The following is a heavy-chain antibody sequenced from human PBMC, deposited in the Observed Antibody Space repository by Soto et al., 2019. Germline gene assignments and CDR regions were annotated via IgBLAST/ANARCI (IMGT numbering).Heavy chain of an antibody. CDR1: GGSISNYY. D-gene: IGHD2-15*01. J-gene: IGHJ6*03. Sequence: QVQLQESGPGLVKPSETLSLTCSVSGGSISNYYWSWIRQSPGKGLEWIGYIYYSGSTNYSPSLKSRVTISINTSEKQFSLRLSSVTAADTAVYYCARQGYCSGDDYHSSFNYYYYMDVWGEGTTVTVSS. CDR2: IYYSGST. CDR3: ARQGYCSGDDYHSSFNYYYYMDV. V-gene: IGHV4-59*08.